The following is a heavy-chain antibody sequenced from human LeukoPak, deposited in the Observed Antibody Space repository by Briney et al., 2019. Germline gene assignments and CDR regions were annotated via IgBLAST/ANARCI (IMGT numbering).Heavy chain of an antibody. V-gene: IGHV3-11*06. Sequence: GGSLRLSCAASGFSFNDEYMSWIRQAPGQGLQWIAYISASGDFRRSTDSVKGRFTISRDNAKFSLYLQMNSLRAEDTAIYYCATDRKVGTWDPRFNYWGQGTLVTVSS. D-gene: IGHD4-23*01. CDR2: ISASGDFR. CDR3: ATDRKVGTWDPRFNY. J-gene: IGHJ4*02. CDR1: GFSFNDEY.